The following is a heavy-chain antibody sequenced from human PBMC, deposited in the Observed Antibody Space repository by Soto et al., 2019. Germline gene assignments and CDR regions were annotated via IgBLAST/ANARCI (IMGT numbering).Heavy chain of an antibody. J-gene: IGHJ4*02. V-gene: IGHV3-21*01. CDR2: ITGTSAFT. CDR1: GFIFSDFQ. CDR3: ASDNLAFQGAFDL. D-gene: IGHD3-16*01. Sequence: GGSLRLACAASGFIFSDFQINGVRQAPGRGLEWLSSITGTSAFTHYADAIEGRFTISRDNTNTLLFLQMDNLRPYDTAVYYCASDNLAFQGAFDLWGQGTLVTVSS.